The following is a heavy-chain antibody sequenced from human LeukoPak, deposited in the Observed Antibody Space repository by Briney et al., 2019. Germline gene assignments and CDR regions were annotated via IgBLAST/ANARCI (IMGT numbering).Heavy chain of an antibody. V-gene: IGHV4-30-4*01. CDR3: ASVGIAYYGDCGYYYYGMDV. CDR1: GGSISSGDYY. Sequence: PSETLSLTCTVSGGSISSGDYYWSWIRQPPGTGLEWIGYIHYSGSTYYNPSLKSRVTISVDTSKNQFSPKLSSVTAADTAVYYCASVGIAYYGDCGYYYYGMDVWGKGTTVTVSS. CDR2: IHYSGST. D-gene: IGHD4-17*01. J-gene: IGHJ6*04.